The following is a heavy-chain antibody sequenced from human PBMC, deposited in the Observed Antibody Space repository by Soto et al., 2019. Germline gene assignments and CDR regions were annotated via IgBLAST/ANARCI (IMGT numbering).Heavy chain of an antibody. CDR1: GFTFSSYS. D-gene: IGHD3-3*01. V-gene: IGHV3-21*01. CDR3: ARTTDPSYDFWSGYYGYYYYGMDV. J-gene: IGHJ6*02. Sequence: GGSLRLSCAASGFTFSSYSMNWVRQAPGKGLEWVSSISSSSSYIYYADSVKGRFTISRDNAKNSLYLQMNSLRAEDTAVYYCARTTDPSYDFWSGYYGYYYYGMDVWGQGTTVTVPS. CDR2: ISSSSSYI.